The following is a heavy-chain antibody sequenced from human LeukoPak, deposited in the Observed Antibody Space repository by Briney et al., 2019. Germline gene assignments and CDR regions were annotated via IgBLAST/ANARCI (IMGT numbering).Heavy chain of an antibody. CDR2: INPNSGGT. J-gene: IGHJ4*02. CDR3: ARGGRYYDSSGYYYY. D-gene: IGHD3-22*01. CDR1: GYTFTGYY. Sequence: ASVKVSCKASGYTFTGYYMHWVRQAPGQGLEWMGWINPNSGGTNYAQKFQGRVTMTRDTSISTAYMELGRLRSDDTAVYYCARGGRYYDSSGYYYYWGQGTLVTVSS. V-gene: IGHV1-2*02.